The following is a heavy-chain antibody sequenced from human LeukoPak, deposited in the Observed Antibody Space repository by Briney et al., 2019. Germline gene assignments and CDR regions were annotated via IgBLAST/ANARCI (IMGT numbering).Heavy chain of an antibody. Sequence: PGGSLRLSCAASGFTFSSYSMNWVRQAPGKGLEWVSSISSSSSYIYYADSVKGRFTISRDNAKNSLYLQMNSLRAEDTAVYYCARNSGSPTYNFDYWGQGTLVTVSS. V-gene: IGHV3-21*01. D-gene: IGHD1-26*01. CDR3: ARNSGSPTYNFDY. CDR2: ISSSSSYI. J-gene: IGHJ4*02. CDR1: GFTFSSYS.